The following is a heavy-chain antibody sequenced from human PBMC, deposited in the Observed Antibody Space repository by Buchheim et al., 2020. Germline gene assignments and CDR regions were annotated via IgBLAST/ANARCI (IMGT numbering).Heavy chain of an antibody. Sequence: EAQMVESGGGLVQPGGSLRLSCAASGFTFSSDEMNWVRQAPGKGLEWVSHIDTTGTMHYADSVKDRFSISRDNAKTSLYLQMNSLRAEDTAVYYCTRRKLGYCSGGTCDSWGQGTL. V-gene: IGHV3-48*03. J-gene: IGHJ5*01. CDR2: IDTTGTM. D-gene: IGHD2-15*01. CDR3: TRRKLGYCSGGTCDS. CDR1: GFTFSSDE.